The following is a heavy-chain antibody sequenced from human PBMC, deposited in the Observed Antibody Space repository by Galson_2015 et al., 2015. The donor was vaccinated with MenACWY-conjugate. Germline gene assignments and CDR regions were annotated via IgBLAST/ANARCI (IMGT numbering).Heavy chain of an antibody. CDR3: ALSITMFDY. V-gene: IGHV3-7*03. Sequence: SLRLSCAASGFRFGTYWMSWVRQAPGKGLEWVANIKEDGSEKYYVDSVKGRFTISRDNAKNSLYLQMNSLRAEDTAVYYCALSITMFDYWGQGTLVTVSS. J-gene: IGHJ4*02. CDR2: IKEDGSEK. CDR1: GFRFGTYW. D-gene: IGHD3-3*01.